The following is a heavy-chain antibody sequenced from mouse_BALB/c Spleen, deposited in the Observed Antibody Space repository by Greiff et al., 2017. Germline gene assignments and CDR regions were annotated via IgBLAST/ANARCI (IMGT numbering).Heavy chain of an antibody. D-gene: IGHD1-2*01. J-gene: IGHJ2*01. CDR3: ARGDSIHYYGYLDY. V-gene: IGHV5-4*02. CDR1: GFTFSDYY. Sequence: EVQLMESGGGLVKPGGSLKLSCAASGFTFSDYYMYWVRQTPEKRLEWVATISDGGSYTYYPDSVKGRFTISRDNAKNTLYLQMSSLKSEDTAMYYCARGDSIHYYGYLDYWGQGTTLTVSS. CDR2: ISDGGSYT.